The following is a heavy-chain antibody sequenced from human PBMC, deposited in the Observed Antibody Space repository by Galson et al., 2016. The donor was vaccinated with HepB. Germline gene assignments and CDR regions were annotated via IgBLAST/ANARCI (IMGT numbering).Heavy chain of an antibody. V-gene: IGHV1-18*01. D-gene: IGHD3-3*01. J-gene: IGHJ3*02. CDR2: NSASNANT. Sequence: SVKVSCKASGYTFTSYGISWVRQAPGQGLEWMGWNSASNANTNYAQKPQGRVTMTTDPSTSTAYMELRSLRSDDTAVYYCASRGIFGAFDIWGQGTMVTVSS. CDR1: GYTFTSYG. CDR3: ASRGIFGAFDI.